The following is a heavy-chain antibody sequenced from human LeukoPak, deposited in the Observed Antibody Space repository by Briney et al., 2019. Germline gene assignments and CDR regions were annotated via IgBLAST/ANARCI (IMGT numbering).Heavy chain of an antibody. CDR3: ARGRLTSGSYFFDY. CDR2: ISGRSSTI. D-gene: IGHD1-26*01. V-gene: IGHV3-48*01. Sequence: GGSLRLSCAASTFTFSDYSMNWVRQAPGKGLEWISYISGRSSTIYYADSVRGRFTISRDNAKNSMYLQMNSLRAEDTAVYYCARGRLTSGSYFFDYWGQGTLVTVSS. J-gene: IGHJ4*02. CDR1: TFTFSDYS.